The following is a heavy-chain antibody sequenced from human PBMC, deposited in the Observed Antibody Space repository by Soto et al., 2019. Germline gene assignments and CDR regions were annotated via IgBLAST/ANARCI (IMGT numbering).Heavy chain of an antibody. CDR1: GFTFSSYS. CDR2: ISSSSSYI. J-gene: IGHJ6*02. CDR3: ARASPQGRFGVVTPCPLTQPDV. D-gene: IGHD3-3*01. Sequence: GGSLRLSCAASGFTFSSYSMNWVRQAPGKGLEWVSSISSSSSYIYYADSVKGRFTISRDNAKNSLYLQMNSLRAEDTAVYYCARASPQGRFGVVTPCPLTQPDVWGQGTTVIGSS. V-gene: IGHV3-21*01.